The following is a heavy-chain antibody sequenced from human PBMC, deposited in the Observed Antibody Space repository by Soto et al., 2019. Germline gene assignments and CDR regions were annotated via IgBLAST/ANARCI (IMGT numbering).Heavy chain of an antibody. CDR1: GYTFTSYG. D-gene: IGHD6-13*01. J-gene: IGHJ5*02. V-gene: IGHV1-18*01. CDR3: ARGLADSSSWYVWFDP. CDR2: ISAYNGNT. Sequence: ASVKVSCKASGYTFTSYGISWVRQAPGQGLEWMGWISAYNGNTNYAQKLQGRVTMTTDTSTSTAYMELRSLRSDDTAVYYCARGLADSSSWYVWFDPWGQGTLVTVSS.